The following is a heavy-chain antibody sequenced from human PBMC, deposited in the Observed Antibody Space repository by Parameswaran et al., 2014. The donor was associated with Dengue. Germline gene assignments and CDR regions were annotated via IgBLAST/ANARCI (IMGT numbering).Heavy chain of an antibody. Sequence: RWIRQPPGKGLEWIGEINHSGSTNYNPSLKSRVTISVDTSKNQFSLKLSSVTAADTAVYYCARAPLLPWAFDIWGQGTMVTVSS. D-gene: IGHD3-22*01. CDR3: ARAPLLPWAFDI. CDR2: INHSGST. V-gene: IGHV4-34*01. J-gene: IGHJ3*02.